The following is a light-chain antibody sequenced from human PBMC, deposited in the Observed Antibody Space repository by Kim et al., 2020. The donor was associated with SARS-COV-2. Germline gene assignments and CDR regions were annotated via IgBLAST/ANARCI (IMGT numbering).Light chain of an antibody. CDR2: WAS. CDR1: QNLLAYSNNKNF. CDR3: QQYYGGTST. Sequence: ATINCKSSQNLLAYSNNKNFLCSFQQKPGQPPKMIISWASTRESGVPDRFSGSVSGTDFTLTISSLQTEDVSMYYCQQYYGGTSTFGGGTKVDIK. V-gene: IGKV4-1*01. J-gene: IGKJ4*01.